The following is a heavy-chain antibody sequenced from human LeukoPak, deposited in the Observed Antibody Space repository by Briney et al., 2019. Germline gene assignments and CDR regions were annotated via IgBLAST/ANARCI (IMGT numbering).Heavy chain of an antibody. Sequence: PSETLSLTCTVSGGSISSYYWSWIRQPAGKGLEWIGRIYTSGSTNYNPSLKSRVTMSVDTSKNQFSLKLSSVTAADTAVYYCAREFSRRLLRYFGWERYNWFDPWGQGTLVTVSS. CDR1: GGSISSYY. V-gene: IGHV4-4*07. CDR3: AREFSRRLLRYFGWERYNWFDP. D-gene: IGHD3-9*01. CDR2: IYTSGST. J-gene: IGHJ5*02.